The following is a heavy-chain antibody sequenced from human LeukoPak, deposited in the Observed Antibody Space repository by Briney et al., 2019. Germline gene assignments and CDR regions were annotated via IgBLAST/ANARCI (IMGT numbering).Heavy chain of an antibody. CDR3: ARDELWFGKGFDP. CDR2: ISSSSSYI. V-gene: IGHV3-21*01. D-gene: IGHD3-10*01. CDR1: GFTFTTYS. J-gene: IGHJ5*02. Sequence: GGSLRLSCEASGFTFTTYSMTWVRQAPGKGLEWVSSISSSSSYIYYADSVKGRFTISRDNAKNSLYLQMNSLRAEDTAVYYCARDELWFGKGFDPWGQGTLVTVSS.